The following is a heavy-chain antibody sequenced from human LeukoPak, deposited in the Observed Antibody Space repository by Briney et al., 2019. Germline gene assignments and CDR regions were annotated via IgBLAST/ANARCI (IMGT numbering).Heavy chain of an antibody. D-gene: IGHD3-22*01. J-gene: IGHJ4*02. CDR2: INPNSGVT. CDR3: ARDLRDSSGYYLFSY. V-gene: IGHV1-2*02. Sequence: ASVKVSCKASGYTFSGCYLHWVRQAPGQGLEWMGWINPNSGVTNYAQKFQGRVTMTRDTSISTAYMELSRLGSDDTAVYYCARDLRDSSGYYLFSYWGQGTLVTVSS. CDR1: GYTFSGCY.